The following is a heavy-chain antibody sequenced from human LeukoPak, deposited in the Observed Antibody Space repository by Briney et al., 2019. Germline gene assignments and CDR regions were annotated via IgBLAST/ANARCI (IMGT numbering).Heavy chain of an antibody. D-gene: IGHD3-10*01. CDR1: GGSISSYY. Sequence: SETLSLTCTVSGGSISSYYWNWVRQPPGEGLEWIGYIFYSGSTNYNPSLNSRVTISVVTSKNQFSLKLSSVTAADTAVYYCARRPRGSYWYFDLWGRGTLVTVSS. CDR2: IFYSGST. V-gene: IGHV4-59*12. CDR3: ARRPRGSYWYFDL. J-gene: IGHJ2*01.